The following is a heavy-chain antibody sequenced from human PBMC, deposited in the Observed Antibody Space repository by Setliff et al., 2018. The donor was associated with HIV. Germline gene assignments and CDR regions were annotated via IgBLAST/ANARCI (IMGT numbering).Heavy chain of an antibody. J-gene: IGHJ5*02. CDR1: GGSFSSYG. Sequence: ASVKVSCKASGGSFSSYGLSWVRQASGQGLEWMGGIIPVFGPADYAKKFQGRVTITADESTRTAYMELSSLRSEDTAVYYCAILSVYWFDPWGQGTPVTVSS. CDR3: AILSVYWFDP. CDR2: IIPVFGPA. V-gene: IGHV1-69*13. D-gene: IGHD1-20*01.